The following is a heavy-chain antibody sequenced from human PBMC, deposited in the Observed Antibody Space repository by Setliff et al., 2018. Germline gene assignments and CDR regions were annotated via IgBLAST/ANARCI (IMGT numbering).Heavy chain of an antibody. V-gene: IGHV3-23*01. CDR1: GFTFSSYA. J-gene: IGHJ4*02. CDR3: AKFSHPYSSGWYGFDY. D-gene: IGHD6-19*01. CDR2: IGVSGAIT. Sequence: HPGGSLRLSCAASGFTFSSYAMSWVRQAPGKGLEWVSAIGVSGAITYYADSVKGRFTISRDNSKNTLYLQMNSLRAEDTAVYYCAKFSHPYSSGWYGFDYWGQGTLVTVSS.